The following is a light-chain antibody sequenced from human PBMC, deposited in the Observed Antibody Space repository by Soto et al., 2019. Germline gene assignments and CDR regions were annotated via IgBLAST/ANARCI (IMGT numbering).Light chain of an antibody. V-gene: IGKV3-11*01. CDR2: DAS. CDR3: QQRGNWPWT. CDR1: QSVSSY. J-gene: IGKJ1*01. Sequence: EIVLTQSPATLSLSPGERATLSCRASQSVSSYLAWYQQKPGQAPRLLIYDASNRATGIPGRFSGSVSGTDFNLTISSLEPEDFAVYYCQQRGNWPWTFGQGTKVDIK.